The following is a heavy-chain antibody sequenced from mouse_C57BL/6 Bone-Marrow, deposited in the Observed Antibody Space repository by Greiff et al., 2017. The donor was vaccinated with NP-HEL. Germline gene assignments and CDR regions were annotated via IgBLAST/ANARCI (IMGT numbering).Heavy chain of an antibody. CDR3: ARQGLGDYAMDY. V-gene: IGHV5-6*01. CDR1: GFTFSSYG. D-gene: IGHD2-4*01. CDR2: ISSGGGYT. Sequence: EVKLMESGGDLVKPGGSLKLSCAASGFTFSSYGMSWVRQTPDKRLEWVATISSGGGYTYYPDSVKGRFTISRDNAKNTLYLKMSSLKSEDTAMYYCARQGLGDYAMDYWGQGTSVTVSS. J-gene: IGHJ4*01.